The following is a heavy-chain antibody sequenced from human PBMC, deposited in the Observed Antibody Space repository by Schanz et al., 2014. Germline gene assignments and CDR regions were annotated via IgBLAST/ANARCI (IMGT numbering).Heavy chain of an antibody. D-gene: IGHD3-16*01. V-gene: IGHV3-9*01. CDR3: AKDLYNYGICDS. Sequence: EVQLVESGGGLVQPGRSLRLSCVASGFRFDDYAMHWVRQAPGKGLEWVSGMSWNAGSLGYGDSVKGRFSISRDNGETSVYLQMNSLRADDTAVYYCAKDLYNYGICDSWGQGTLVTVSS. CDR2: MSWNAGSL. J-gene: IGHJ5*01. CDR1: GFRFDDYA.